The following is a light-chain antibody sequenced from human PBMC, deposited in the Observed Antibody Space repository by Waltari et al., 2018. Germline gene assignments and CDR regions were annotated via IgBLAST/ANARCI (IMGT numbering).Light chain of an antibody. V-gene: IGLV7-43*01. J-gene: IGLJ3*02. CDR1: TGTVSPDFY. CDR2: SSV. CDR3: LLYYGGTWV. Sequence: QIVVTQEPSVTVSPGGTVTPTCAASTGTVSPDFYPNWFQQKPGQAPRSLIHSSVAKLCWTPARVSGSVLGGKARLTLSGVRPEDEADYYCLLYYGGTWVFGGGTNLTV.